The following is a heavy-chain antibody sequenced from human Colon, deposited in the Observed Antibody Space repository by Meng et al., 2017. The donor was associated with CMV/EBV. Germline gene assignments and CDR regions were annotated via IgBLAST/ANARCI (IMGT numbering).Heavy chain of an antibody. CDR1: GFTFSSYW. CDR3: ARGGSRSYFFDN. D-gene: IGHD3-10*01. V-gene: IGHV3-21*01. Sequence: GESLKISCAASGFTFSSYWMNWLRQAPGRGLEWVASISISNSYIYYADSVKGRFTISRDNAKNSSSLHMNSLRAEDTAIYYCARGGSRSYFFDNWGQGTLVTVSS. CDR2: ISISNSYI. J-gene: IGHJ4*02.